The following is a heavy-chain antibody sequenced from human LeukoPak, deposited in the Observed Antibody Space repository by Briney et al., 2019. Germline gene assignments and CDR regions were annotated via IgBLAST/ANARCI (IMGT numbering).Heavy chain of an antibody. CDR1: GGSISSGDYY. CDR3: ARRTIAVAGPFDY. CDR2: IYYSGST. V-gene: IGHV4-30-4*02. Sequence: SETLSLTCTVSGGSISSGDYYWSWIRQPPGKGLEWIGYIYYSGSTYYNPSLKSRVTISVDTSKNQFSLKLSSVTAADTAVYYCARRTIAVAGPFDYWGQGTLVTVSS. D-gene: IGHD6-19*01. J-gene: IGHJ4*02.